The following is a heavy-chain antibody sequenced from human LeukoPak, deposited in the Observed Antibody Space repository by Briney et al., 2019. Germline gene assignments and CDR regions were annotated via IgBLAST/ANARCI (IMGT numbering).Heavy chain of an antibody. V-gene: IGHV4-34*01. D-gene: IGHD3-10*01. CDR1: GGSFSGYY. CDR2: INHSGST. CDR3: AGGTVWFGESDY. Sequence: SETLSLTCAVYGGSFSGYYWSWIRQPPGKGLEWIGEINHSGSTNYNPSLKSRVTISVDTSKNQFSLKLSSVTAADTAVYYCAGGTVWFGESDYWGQGTLVTVSS. J-gene: IGHJ4*02.